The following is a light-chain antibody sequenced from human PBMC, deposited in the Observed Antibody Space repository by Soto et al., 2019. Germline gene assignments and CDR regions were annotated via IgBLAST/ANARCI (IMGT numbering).Light chain of an antibody. CDR3: QQSYCTPRT. J-gene: IGKJ1*01. CDR2: AAS. CDR1: QSISSY. Sequence: DIQMTQSPSPLSASVGDRVPIPCRAGQSISSYLNWYQQKPGTAPKLLIYAASSLESGVPSRFSGSGSGTDFTLTISSLQPEDFATYYCQQSYCTPRTFGQGTKVDIK. V-gene: IGKV1-39*01.